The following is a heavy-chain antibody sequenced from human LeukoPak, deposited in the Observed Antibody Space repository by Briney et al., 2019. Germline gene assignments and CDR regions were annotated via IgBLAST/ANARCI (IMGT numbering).Heavy chain of an antibody. CDR1: GGSISSHY. CDR3: ARAACGGDCYPDY. D-gene: IGHD2-21*02. Sequence: SETLSLTCTVSGGSISSHYWSWIRQPPGKGLEWIGYIYYSGSTNYNPSLKSRVTISVDTSKNQFSLKLSSVTAADTAVYYCARAACGGDCYPDYWGQGTLVTVSS. J-gene: IGHJ4*02. CDR2: IYYSGST. V-gene: IGHV4-59*11.